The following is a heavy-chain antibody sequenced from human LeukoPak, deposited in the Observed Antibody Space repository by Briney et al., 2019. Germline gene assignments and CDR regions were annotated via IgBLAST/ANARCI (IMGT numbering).Heavy chain of an antibody. V-gene: IGHV4-61*02. D-gene: IGHD3-10*01. J-gene: IGHJ5*02. CDR3: ARDNRGYYGSGSYYWFDP. CDR2: IYTSGST. Sequence: SETLSLTCTVSGGSISSGSYYWSWIRQPAGKGLEWIGRIYTSGSTNYNPSLKSRVTISVDTSKNQFSLKLSSVTAADTAVYYCARDNRGYYGSGSYYWFDPWGQGTLVTVSS. CDR1: GGSISSGSYY.